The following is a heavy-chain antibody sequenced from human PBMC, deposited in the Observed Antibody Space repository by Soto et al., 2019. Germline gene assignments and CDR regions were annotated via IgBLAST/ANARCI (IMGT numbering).Heavy chain of an antibody. CDR1: GYTFTNYD. J-gene: IGHJ4*02. CDR3: ARSFGVAAAGPFDY. V-gene: IGHV1-8*01. D-gene: IGHD6-13*01. Sequence: ASVKLSCKASGYTFTNYDINLVRQATGQGLEWMGWMSPNSGDTGYAQTFQGRVTMTRDTSTSTAYMELSSLRSEDTAVYYCARSFGVAAAGPFDYWGQGTLVTVSS. CDR2: MSPNSGDT.